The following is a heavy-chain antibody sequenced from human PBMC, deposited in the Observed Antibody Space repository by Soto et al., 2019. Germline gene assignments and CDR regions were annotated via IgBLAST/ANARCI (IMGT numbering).Heavy chain of an antibody. Sequence: GGSLRLSCATSGFTFSTSAMSWVRQVPQKGLEWVSSISASGTKTYLADSVKGRFSISRDNSKNTLYLQMNSRRAEDTALYYGAKESHFDLLAGYYFYWGQGALVTVSS. CDR1: GFTFSTSA. CDR3: AKESHFDLLAGYYFY. J-gene: IGHJ4*02. V-gene: IGHV3-23*01. D-gene: IGHD3-9*01. CDR2: ISASGTKT.